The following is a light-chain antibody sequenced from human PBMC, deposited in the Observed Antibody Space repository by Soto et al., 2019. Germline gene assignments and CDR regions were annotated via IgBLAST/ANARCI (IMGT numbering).Light chain of an antibody. CDR3: CSYAGSYSWV. CDR1: SSDVGGYNY. V-gene: IGLV2-11*01. J-gene: IGLJ2*01. Sequence: QSALTQPRSVSGSPGQSVTLSCTGTSSDVGGYNYVSWYQQHAGKAPKLIIFDVNKRPSGVPDRFSGSKSGKTASLTISGLQAEDEAHYYCCSYAGSYSWVFGGGTKLTVL. CDR2: DVN.